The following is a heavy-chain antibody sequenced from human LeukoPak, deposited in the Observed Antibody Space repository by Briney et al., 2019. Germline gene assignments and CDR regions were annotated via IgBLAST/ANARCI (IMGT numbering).Heavy chain of an antibody. CDR1: AFTFSTYN. CDR2: IKQDGSEK. V-gene: IGHV3-7*01. Sequence: GGSLRLSCAASAFTFSTYNMNWVRPAPGKGLEWVANIKQDGSEKYYVDSVKGRFTISRDNAKNSLYLQMNSLRAEDTAVYYCARGYYDNSGYLYYWGQGTLVTVPS. D-gene: IGHD3-22*01. J-gene: IGHJ4*02. CDR3: ARGYYDNSGYLYY.